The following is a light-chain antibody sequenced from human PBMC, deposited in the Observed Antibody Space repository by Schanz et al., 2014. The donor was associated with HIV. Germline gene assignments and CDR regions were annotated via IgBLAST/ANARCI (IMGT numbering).Light chain of an antibody. J-gene: IGKJ2*02. V-gene: IGKV1-33*01. CDR1: QDISNY. CDR2: DAS. CDR3: QQYNDNSCT. Sequence: DIQMPQSPSSLSASVGDRVTITCQASQDISNYLNWYQQKPGKAPKLLIYDASNLETGVPSRFSGSRSGTDFTFTISSLQPDDFATYYGQQYNDNSCTFGQGTKLDFK.